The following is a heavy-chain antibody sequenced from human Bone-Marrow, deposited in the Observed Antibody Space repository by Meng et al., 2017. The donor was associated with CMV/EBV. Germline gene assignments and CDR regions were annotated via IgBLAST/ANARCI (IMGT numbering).Heavy chain of an antibody. V-gene: IGHV3-30*04. CDR3: ARGALLWFGELLYSSYYYGMDV. CDR2: ISYDGSNK. D-gene: IGHD3-10*01. Sequence: GGSLRLSCAASGFTFSSYAMHWVRQAPGKGLEWVAVISYDGSNKYYADSVKGRFTISRDNSKNTLYLQMNSLRAEDTAVYYRARGALLWFGELLYSSYYYGMDVWGQGTTVTVSS. J-gene: IGHJ6*02. CDR1: GFTFSSYA.